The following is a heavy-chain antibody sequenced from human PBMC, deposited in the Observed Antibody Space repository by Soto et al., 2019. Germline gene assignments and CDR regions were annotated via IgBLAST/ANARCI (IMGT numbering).Heavy chain of an antibody. J-gene: IGHJ4*02. V-gene: IGHV1-18*01. CDR2: ISAYNGNT. D-gene: IGHD3-22*01. CDR1: GYTFTSYG. CDR3: ARDWSEYYYDSSGIY. Sequence: AASVKVSCKASGYTFTSYGISWVRQAPGQGLEWMGWISAYNGNTNYAQKLQGRVTMTTDTSTSTAYMELRSLRSDDTAVYYCARDWSEYYYDSSGIYWGQGTLVTVSS.